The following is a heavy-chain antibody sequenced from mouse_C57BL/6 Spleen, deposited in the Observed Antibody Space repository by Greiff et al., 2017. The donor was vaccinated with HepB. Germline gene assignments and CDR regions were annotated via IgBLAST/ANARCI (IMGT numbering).Heavy chain of an antibody. CDR2: IHPNSGST. V-gene: IGHV1-64*01. CDR1: GYTFTSYW. D-gene: IGHD2-4*01. Sequence: QVQLQQPGAELVKPGASVKLSCKASGYTFTSYWMHWVKQRPGQGLEWIGMIHPNSGSTNYNEKFKSKATLTVDKSSSTAYMQLSSLTSEDSAVYYCGRPERDDYDNYFDYWGQGTTLTVSS. J-gene: IGHJ2*01. CDR3: GRPERDDYDNYFDY.